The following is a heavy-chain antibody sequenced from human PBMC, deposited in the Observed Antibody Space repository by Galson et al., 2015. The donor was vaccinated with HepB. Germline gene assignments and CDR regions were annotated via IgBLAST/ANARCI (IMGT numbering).Heavy chain of an antibody. CDR3: TKSGLSGPVPAAVDY. Sequence: SLRLSCAASGFIFSSHAMNWVRQAPGKGLEWVSIISSSGGVTYYADSVRGRFTISRDNSKNTLYLQMNSLRVEDTAIYYCTKSGLSGPVPAAVDYWGPGTLVTVSS. D-gene: IGHD2-2*01. V-gene: IGHV3-23*01. CDR2: ISSSGGVT. CDR1: GFIFSSHA. J-gene: IGHJ4*02.